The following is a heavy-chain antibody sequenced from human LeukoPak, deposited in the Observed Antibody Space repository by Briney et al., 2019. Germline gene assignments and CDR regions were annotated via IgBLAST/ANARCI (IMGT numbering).Heavy chain of an antibody. CDR1: GGSISSYY. V-gene: IGHV4-59*01. CDR3: ARVQVTYGMDV. Sequence: SETLSLTCTVSGGSISSYYWSWIRQPPGKGLEWIGYIYYSRSTNYNPSLKSRVTISVDTSKNQFSLKLSSVTAADTAVYYCARVQVTYGMDVWGQGTTVTVSS. J-gene: IGHJ6*02. D-gene: IGHD2-21*02. CDR2: IYYSRST.